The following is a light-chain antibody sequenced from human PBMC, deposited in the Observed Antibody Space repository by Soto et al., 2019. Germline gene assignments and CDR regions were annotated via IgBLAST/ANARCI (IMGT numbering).Light chain of an antibody. CDR1: QSVSSY. CDR2: GAS. J-gene: IGKJ5*01. Sequence: ESVLTQSPATLSLSPGVRDTLTCTASQSVSSYLGWYEQKHGQXPRXXIYGASSRATGIPDRFSGSGSGTDFTITISRLQPEDFEVYYCQQYGSSPLTFDQGTRLEI. CDR3: QQYGSSPLT. V-gene: IGKV3-20*01.